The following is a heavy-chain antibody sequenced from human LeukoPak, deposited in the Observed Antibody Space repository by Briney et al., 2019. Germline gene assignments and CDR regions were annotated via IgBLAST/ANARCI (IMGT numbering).Heavy chain of an antibody. Sequence: PSGTLSLTCTVSGGSISTYYWSWIRQPPGMGLEWIGDIYYSGSTNRNPSLESRLTISLDTSKNQFSLTLTSVTAADTAVYFCARVGGRGLYWYFDHWGRGTLVTVPS. CDR3: ARVGGRGLYWYFDH. V-gene: IGHV4-59*01. CDR1: GGSISTYY. CDR2: IYYSGST. D-gene: IGHD1-26*01. J-gene: IGHJ2*01.